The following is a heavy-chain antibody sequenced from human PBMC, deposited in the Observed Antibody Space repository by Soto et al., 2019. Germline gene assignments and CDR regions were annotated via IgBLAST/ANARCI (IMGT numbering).Heavy chain of an antibody. CDR3: ARPAREGNGPGCAN. V-gene: IGHV3-7*01. CDR2: IKQDGSKR. Sequence: EVQLVESGGGLVQPGGSLRLSCVVSGLAFSTYWMNWVRQAPGKGLEWVANIKQDGSKRYYADSVKGRFTISRDNAKNTVYLQRTRLRTDDSAVFYCARPAREGNGPGCANWGQGTLVTVSS. J-gene: IGHJ4*02. CDR1: GLAFSTYW. D-gene: IGHD2-8*01.